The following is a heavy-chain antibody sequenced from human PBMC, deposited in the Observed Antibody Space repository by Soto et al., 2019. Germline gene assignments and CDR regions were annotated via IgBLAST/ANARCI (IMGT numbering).Heavy chain of an antibody. CDR2: ISGSGGST. CDR3: AKAFPDRYYYYYGMDV. D-gene: IGHD3-22*01. J-gene: IGHJ6*02. CDR1: GFTFSSYA. V-gene: IGHV3-23*01. Sequence: SLRLSCAASGFTFSSYAMSWVRQAPGKGLEWVSAISGSGGSTYYADSVKGRFTISRDNSKNTLYLQMNSLRAEDTAVYYCAKAFPDRYYYYYGMDVWGQGTTVTVSS.